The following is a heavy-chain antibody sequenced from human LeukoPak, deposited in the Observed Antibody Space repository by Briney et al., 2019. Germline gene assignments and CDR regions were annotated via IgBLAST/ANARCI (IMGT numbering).Heavy chain of an antibody. D-gene: IGHD3-22*01. CDR2: IIPILGIA. Sequence: SVKVSCKASGGTFSSYAISWVRQAPGQGLEWMGRIIPILGIANYAQKFQGRVTITADKSTSTAYMELSSLRSEDTAVYYCARDRFGIHYYDSSGYSFDYWGQGTLVTVSS. CDR1: GGTFSSYA. J-gene: IGHJ4*02. V-gene: IGHV1-69*04. CDR3: ARDRFGIHYYDSSGYSFDY.